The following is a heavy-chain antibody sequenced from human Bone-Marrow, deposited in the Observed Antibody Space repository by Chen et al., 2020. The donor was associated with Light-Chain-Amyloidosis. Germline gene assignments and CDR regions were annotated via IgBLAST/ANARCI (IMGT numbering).Heavy chain of an antibody. CDR2: IYPDDSDA. J-gene: IGHJ4*02. D-gene: IGHD5-12*01. CDR1: GYTFPNYW. Sequence: KGSGYTFPNYWIGWVRQMPGKGLEWMGVIYPDDSDARYSPSFEGQVTISADKSITTAYLQWRSLKALDTAMYYCARRRDGYNFDYWGQGTLVTVSS. CDR3: ARRRDGYNFDY. V-gene: IGHV5-51*01.